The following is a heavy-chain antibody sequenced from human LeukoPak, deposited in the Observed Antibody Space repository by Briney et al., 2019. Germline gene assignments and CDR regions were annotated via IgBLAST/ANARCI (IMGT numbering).Heavy chain of an antibody. J-gene: IGHJ5*02. CDR2: IYYSGST. D-gene: IGHD3-3*01. Sequence: PSETLSLTCTVSGGSISSYYWSWIRQPPGKGLEWIGYIYYSGSTNYNPSLKSRVTISVDTSKNQFSLKLSSATAADTAVYYCARGGRFLEWLLEFDPWGQGTLVTVSS. CDR3: ARGGRFLEWLLEFDP. CDR1: GGSISSYY. V-gene: IGHV4-59*01.